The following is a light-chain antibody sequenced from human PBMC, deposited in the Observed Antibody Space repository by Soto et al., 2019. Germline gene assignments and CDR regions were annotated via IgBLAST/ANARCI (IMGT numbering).Light chain of an antibody. V-gene: IGLV1-40*01. J-gene: IGLJ3*02. CDR1: SSNIGAGYD. CDR2: GNI. CDR3: HSYDRSLSGWV. Sequence: QSVLTQPHSGSGAPGQRVTISCTGSSSNIGAGYDVHWYQQLPGTAPKLLIYGNINRPSGVPDRFSGSKSGTSASLAITGLQAEDEADYYCHSYDRSLSGWVFGGGTQLTVL.